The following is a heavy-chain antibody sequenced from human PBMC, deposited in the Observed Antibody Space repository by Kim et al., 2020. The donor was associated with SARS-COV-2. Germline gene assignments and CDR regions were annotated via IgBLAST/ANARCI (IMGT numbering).Heavy chain of an antibody. CDR2: ISWNSDTI. CDR1: GFTFDDYA. D-gene: IGHD1-26*01. V-gene: IGHV3-9*01. Sequence: GGSLRLSCAASGFTFDDYAMHWVRQAPGKGLEWVSGISWNSDTIGYADSVKGRFTISRDNAKNSLYLQMKSLRAEDTALYYCPKEGLEVGATSGAFHIWGQGTMVTVSS. J-gene: IGHJ3*02. CDR3: PKEGLEVGATSGAFHI.